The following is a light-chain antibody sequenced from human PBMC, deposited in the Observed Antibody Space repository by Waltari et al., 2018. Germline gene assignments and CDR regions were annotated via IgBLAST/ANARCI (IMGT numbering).Light chain of an antibody. CDR3: HQYGSSPYI. Sequence: IVLTQSPGTLSFSPGERATLPCRASRSVTIRYIAWYQQKPGQPPRLLFYGASSRATGIPDRFSGSGSGTDFTLTISRLEPEDFAVYYWHQYGSSPYIFGQGTKLEIK. CDR2: GAS. J-gene: IGKJ2*01. V-gene: IGKV3-20*01. CDR1: RSVTIRY.